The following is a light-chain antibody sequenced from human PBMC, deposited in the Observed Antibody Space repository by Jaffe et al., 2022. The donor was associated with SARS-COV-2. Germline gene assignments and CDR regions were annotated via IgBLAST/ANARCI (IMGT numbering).Light chain of an antibody. CDR1: QTINNF. J-gene: IGKJ4*01. V-gene: IGKV1-39*01. Sequence: DIQMTQSPSSLSASVGDRVTITCRASQTINNFLNWYQQKPGKAPRLLISAASSLQSGVPSRFSGGGSGSDFTLTISSLEREDFATYLCQQSYSIPLTFGGGTKVEIK. CDR2: AAS. CDR3: QQSYSIPLT.